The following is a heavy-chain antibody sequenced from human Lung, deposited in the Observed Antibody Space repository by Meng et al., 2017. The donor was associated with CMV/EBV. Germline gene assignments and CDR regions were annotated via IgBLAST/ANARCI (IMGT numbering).Heavy chain of an antibody. Sequence: SXAASGFTFSSYSMNWVRQAPGKGLEWVSSISSSSSYIYYADSVKGRFTISRDNAKNSLYLQMNSLRAEDTAVYYCARDNSYGDEYYFDYWGQGTXVTVSS. CDR1: GFTFSSYS. D-gene: IGHD5-18*01. CDR3: ARDNSYGDEYYFDY. V-gene: IGHV3-21*01. CDR2: ISSSSSYI. J-gene: IGHJ4*02.